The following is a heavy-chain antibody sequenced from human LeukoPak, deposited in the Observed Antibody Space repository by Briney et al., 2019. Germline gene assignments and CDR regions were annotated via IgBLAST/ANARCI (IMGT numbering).Heavy chain of an antibody. Sequence: GGPLRLPCAPSGINFNAFLINWVRQAPGKAREWVSYISARSDSIFYADSVKGRFTVSRDNAKNLVYLQMSGLRAEDTALYYWARDDPSEELSLWGQGTLATVSA. CDR1: GINFNAFL. J-gene: IGHJ4*02. CDR3: ARDDPSEELSL. D-gene: IGHD1-7*01. CDR2: ISARSDSI. V-gene: IGHV3-11*01.